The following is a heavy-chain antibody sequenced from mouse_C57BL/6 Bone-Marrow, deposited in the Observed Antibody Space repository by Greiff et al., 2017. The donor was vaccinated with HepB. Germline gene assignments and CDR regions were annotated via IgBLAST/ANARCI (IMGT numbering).Heavy chain of an antibody. CDR2: ISYDGSN. Sequence: DVKLVESGPGLVKPSQSLSLTCSVTGYSITSGYYWNWIRQFPGNKLEWMGYISYDGSNNYNPSLKNRISITRDTSKNQFFLKLNSVTTEDTATYYCARGIYYEAYYFDYWGQGTTLTVSS. J-gene: IGHJ2*01. CDR1: GYSITSGYY. D-gene: IGHD2-4*01. CDR3: ARGIYYEAYYFDY. V-gene: IGHV3-6*01.